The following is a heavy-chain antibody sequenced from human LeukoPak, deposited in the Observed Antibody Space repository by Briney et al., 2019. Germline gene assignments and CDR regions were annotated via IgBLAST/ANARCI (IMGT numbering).Heavy chain of an antibody. CDR2: IYYNGNT. D-gene: IGHD6-19*01. V-gene: IGHV4-39*01. CDR3: ARLTALAGHRGAFDI. Sequence: SETLSLTCNVSGGSIGGHTFYWDWIRQPPGKGLEWIATIYYNGNTFYNPSLKSRVAISIDMSKSQFSLHLNSVTAADTAIYYCARLTALAGHRGAFDIWGPGTMVTVSS. J-gene: IGHJ3*02. CDR1: GGSIGGHTFY.